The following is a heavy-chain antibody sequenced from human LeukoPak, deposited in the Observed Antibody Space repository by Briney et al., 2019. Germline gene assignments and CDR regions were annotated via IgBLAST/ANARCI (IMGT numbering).Heavy chain of an antibody. J-gene: IGHJ6*02. CDR2: INPNSGNT. D-gene: IGHD2-2*02. V-gene: IGHV1-18*04. CDR1: GYTFTGYY. CDR3: ARDLVVVPAAILDYYYGMDV. Sequence: GASVKVSCKASGYTFTGYYMHWVRQAPGQGLEWMGWINPNSGNTNYAQKLQGRVTMTTDTSTSTAYMELRSLRSDDTAVYYCARDLVVVPAAILDYYYGMDVWGQGTMVTVSS.